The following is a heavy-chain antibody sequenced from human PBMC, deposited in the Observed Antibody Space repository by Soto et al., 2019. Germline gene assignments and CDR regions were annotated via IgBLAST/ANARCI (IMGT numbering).Heavy chain of an antibody. CDR2: IAVGSGNT. J-gene: IGHJ4*02. V-gene: IGHV1-58*01. Sequence: QMQLVQSGPEVKKPGTSVKVSCKASTFTFTSSAVQWVRQARGQRLEWIGWIAVGSGNTKYAQNFQERVTITRDMSLGTAYLEQSSLRSEDTDVYYCATHREEATYYFDYWGQGTLLTVSS. D-gene: IGHD1-26*01. CDR3: ATHREEATYYFDY. CDR1: TFTFTSSA.